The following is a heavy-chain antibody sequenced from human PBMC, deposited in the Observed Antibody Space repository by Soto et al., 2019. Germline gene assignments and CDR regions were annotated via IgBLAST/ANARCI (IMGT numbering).Heavy chain of an antibody. CDR2: IYYNGST. Sequence: SETLSLTCTVSGCSISDHYYWSWIRQPPGKGLEWIGYIYYNGSTNYNPSLKSRVTISLDTSKNQFSLKLSSVTAADTAVYYCARDWSITLGTFLHWGQGTLVTVSS. V-gene: IGHV4-59*12. CDR1: GCSISDHYY. J-gene: IGHJ1*01. D-gene: IGHD3-10*01. CDR3: ARDWSITLGTFLH.